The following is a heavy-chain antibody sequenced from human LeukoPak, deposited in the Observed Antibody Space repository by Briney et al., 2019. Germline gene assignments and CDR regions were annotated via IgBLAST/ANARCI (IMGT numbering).Heavy chain of an antibody. CDR2: ISSSSSYI. V-gene: IGHV3-21*01. CDR3: ARGIVTTDVTDY. J-gene: IGHJ4*02. CDR1: GFTFSSYS. Sequence: GGSLRLSCAASGFTFSSYSMNWVRQAPGKGLEWVSSISSSSSYIYYADSVKGRFTISRDNAKNSLYLQMNSLRAEDTAVYYCARGIVTTDVTDYWGQGTLVTVSS. D-gene: IGHD4-11*01.